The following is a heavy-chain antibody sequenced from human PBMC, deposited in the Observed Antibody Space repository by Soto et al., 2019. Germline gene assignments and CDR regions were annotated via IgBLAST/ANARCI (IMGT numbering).Heavy chain of an antibody. CDR3: VRGDSSGRHFDY. CDR1: GFTFSDHY. D-gene: IGHD6-25*01. Sequence: EVQVVESGGGLVQPGGSLRLSCAASGFTFSDHYMDWVRKAPGKGLEWVVRIRNKANSHTTEYAASVKGRFTVSRDDSQSSLYLQMNTLKVEDTAVYYCVRGDSSGRHFDYWGQGTLVTVSS. CDR2: IRNKANSHTT. V-gene: IGHV3-72*01. J-gene: IGHJ4*02.